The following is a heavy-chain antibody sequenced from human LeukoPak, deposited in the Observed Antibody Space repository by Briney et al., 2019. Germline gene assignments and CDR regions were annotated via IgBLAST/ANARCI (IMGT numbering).Heavy chain of an antibody. Sequence: SETLSLTCTVSGGSISSYYWGWIRQPPGKGLEWIGSIYYSGSTYYNPSLKSRVTISVDTSKNQFSLKLSSVTAADTAVYYCARDPSTSYGDGSYFDLWGRGTLVTVSS. CDR1: GGSISSYY. CDR2: IYYSGST. V-gene: IGHV4-39*07. D-gene: IGHD4-17*01. J-gene: IGHJ2*01. CDR3: ARDPSTSYGDGSYFDL.